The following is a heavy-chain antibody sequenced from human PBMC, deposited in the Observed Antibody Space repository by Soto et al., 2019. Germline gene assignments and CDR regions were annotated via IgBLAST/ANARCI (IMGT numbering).Heavy chain of an antibody. CDR3: ARDPGVVAATQYYYYGMDV. V-gene: IGHV1-69*13. Sequence: RASVKVSCKASGGTFSSYAISWVRQAPGQGLEWMGGIIPIFGTANYAQKFQGRVTITADESTSTAYMELSSLRSEDTAVYYCARDPGVVAATQYYYYGMDVWGQGTTVTVSS. CDR2: IIPIFGTA. CDR1: GGTFSSYA. J-gene: IGHJ6*02. D-gene: IGHD2-15*01.